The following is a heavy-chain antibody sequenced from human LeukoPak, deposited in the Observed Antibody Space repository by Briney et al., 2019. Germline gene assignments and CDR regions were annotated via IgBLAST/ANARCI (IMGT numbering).Heavy chain of an antibody. CDR1: GDSVSSHSAA. D-gene: IGHD2-15*01. Sequence: SQTLSLTCAISGDSVSSHSAAWNWIRQSPSRGLEWLGRTYYRSKWYNDYAVSVKSRITINPDTSKNQFSLQLNSVTPEDTAVYYCARGYCSGGSCPDWYFDLWGRGTLVTVSS. V-gene: IGHV6-1*01. J-gene: IGHJ2*01. CDR3: ARGYCSGGSCPDWYFDL. CDR2: TYYRSKWYN.